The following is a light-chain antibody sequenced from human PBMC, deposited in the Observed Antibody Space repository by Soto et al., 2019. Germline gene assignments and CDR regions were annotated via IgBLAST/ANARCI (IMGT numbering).Light chain of an antibody. V-gene: IGKV4-1*01. CDR3: QQYYNSPFT. J-gene: IGKJ3*01. CDR2: WAS. CDR1: QSVLYSSNNKNY. Sequence: DIVMTQSPDSLAVSLGERATINCKSSQSVLYSSNNKNYLAWYQQKPGPPPKLLIYWASTRESGVPDRFSGSGSGTDFTLTISSLQAEDVAVYYCQQYYNSPFTFGPGTKVDIK.